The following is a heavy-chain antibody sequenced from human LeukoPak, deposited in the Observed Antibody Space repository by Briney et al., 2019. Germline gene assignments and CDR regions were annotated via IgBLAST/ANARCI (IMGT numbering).Heavy chain of an antibody. J-gene: IGHJ5*02. D-gene: IGHD3-22*01. CDR1: GGSISSYY. Sequence: PSETLSLTCTVSGGSISSYYWSWIRQPPGRGLEWIGYIYYSGSTNYNPSLESRVTMSVDTSKNQFSLELSSVTAADTAVYYCARDRYYRDSSGYSGGRWFDPWGQGTLVTVSS. V-gene: IGHV4-59*01. CDR3: ARDRYYRDSSGYSGGRWFDP. CDR2: IYYSGST.